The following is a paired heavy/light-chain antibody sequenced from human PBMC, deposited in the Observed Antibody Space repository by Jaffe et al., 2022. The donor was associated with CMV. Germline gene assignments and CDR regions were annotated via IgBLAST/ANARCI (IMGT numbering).Heavy chain of an antibody. Sequence: QVQLQQWGAGLLKPSETLSLTCAVYGDSFSGHYWTWIRQPPGKGLEWIGEINHTGSTNYNPSLRSRLTISADTSKSQFSLRLSSVTAADTAVYYCARGRRWGLVTYYFDYWGQGTLVTVSS. V-gene: IGHV4-34*01. CDR1: GDSFSGHY. D-gene: IGHD2-21*02. CDR2: INHTGST. J-gene: IGHJ4*02. CDR3: ARGRRWGLVTYYFDY.
Light chain of an antibody. CDR3: CSYVRGVL. CDR2: EVN. J-gene: IGLJ2*01. V-gene: IGLV2-23*02. CDR1: SSAVGTYNL. Sequence: QSALTQPASLSGSPGQSITISCTATSSAVGTYNLVSWYQQHPGKAPKLILYEVNKRPSGVSDRFSGSKSGNTASLTISGLQADDEADYYCCSYVRGVLFGGGTKLTVL.